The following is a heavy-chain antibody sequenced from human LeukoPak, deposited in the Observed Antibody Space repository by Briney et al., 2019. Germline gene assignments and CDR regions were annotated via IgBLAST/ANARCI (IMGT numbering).Heavy chain of an antibody. V-gene: IGHV3-7*02. CDR3: VGLGENY. CDR1: GFTFSNAW. CDR2: IKQDGSEK. Sequence: HPGGSLRLSCAASGFTFSNAWMSWVRQASGKGLEWVANIKQDGSEKYYVDSVKGRFTISRDNAKNSLYLQMNSLRAEDTAVYYCVGLGENYWGQGTLVTVSS. D-gene: IGHD3-10*01. J-gene: IGHJ4*02.